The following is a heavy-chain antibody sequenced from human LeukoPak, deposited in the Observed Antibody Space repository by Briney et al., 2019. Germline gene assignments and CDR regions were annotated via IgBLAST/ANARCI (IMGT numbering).Heavy chain of an antibody. J-gene: IGHJ4*02. CDR2: IYSGGGT. V-gene: IGHV3-53*01. CDR3: ARRYFDY. Sequence: GGSLRLSCATSGFTVSSNYMSWVRQAPGKGLEWVSVIYSGGGTYYADSVKGRFTISRDNAKNSLYLQMNSLRAEDTAVYYCARRYFDYWGQGTQVTVSS. CDR1: GFTVSSNY.